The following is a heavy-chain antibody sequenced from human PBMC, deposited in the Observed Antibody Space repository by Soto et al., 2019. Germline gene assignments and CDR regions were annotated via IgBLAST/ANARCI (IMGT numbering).Heavy chain of an antibody. CDR1: GYSFTTYW. J-gene: IGHJ6*02. V-gene: IGHV5-51*01. CDR2: IHPGESDT. Sequence: PGESLKISCKSYGYSFTTYWIAWVRQMPGKGLEWMGSIHPGESDTRYSPSFQGQVTISADRSITTAYLQWSSLKASDTAMYYCARPEATYYNFYGMDVWGQGTTVTVSS. CDR3: ARPEATYYNFYGMDV.